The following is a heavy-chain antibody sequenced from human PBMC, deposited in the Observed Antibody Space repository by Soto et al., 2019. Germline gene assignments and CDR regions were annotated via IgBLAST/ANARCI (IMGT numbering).Heavy chain of an antibody. CDR3: VREGGVPSAIGHYYYGMDV. D-gene: IGHD2-2*02. J-gene: IGHJ6*02. Sequence: GGSLRLSCAASGFTFNKFDMHWVRQAPGRGLQWVPVTSYDGDKKYYAASVKGRFTISRDNSNNTLHLQMNNLRDDDTAVYYCVREGGVPSAIGHYYYGMDVWGQGTAVTVSS. CDR2: TSYDGDKK. V-gene: IGHV3-30-3*01. CDR1: GFTFNKFD.